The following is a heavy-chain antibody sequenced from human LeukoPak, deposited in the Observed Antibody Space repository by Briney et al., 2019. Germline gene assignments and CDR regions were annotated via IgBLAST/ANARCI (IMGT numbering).Heavy chain of an antibody. CDR1: GGSFSGYY. Sequence: SETLSLTCAVYGGSFSGYYWSWIRQPPGKGLEWIGEIKHSGSTNYNPSLKSRVTISVDTSKNQFSLKLSSVTAADTAVYYCARGRGTMVRGVAYYYYYMDVWGKGTTVTVSS. V-gene: IGHV4-34*01. CDR3: ARGRGTMVRGVAYYYYYMDV. J-gene: IGHJ6*03. CDR2: IKHSGST. D-gene: IGHD3-10*01.